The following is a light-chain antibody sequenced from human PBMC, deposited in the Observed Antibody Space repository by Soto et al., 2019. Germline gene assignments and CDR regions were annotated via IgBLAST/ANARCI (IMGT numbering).Light chain of an antibody. CDR2: KNN. CDR3: AAWDDSLSGYV. V-gene: IGLV1-47*01. CDR1: SSNIGTNY. Sequence: QSVLTQAPTASAPPGQRVSISCSGSSSNIGTNYVYWYQQLPGTAPKLLIYKNNQRPSGVPDRFSGSKSGTSASLVISGLLSEDEADYYCAAWDDSLSGYVFGTGTKVTVL. J-gene: IGLJ1*01.